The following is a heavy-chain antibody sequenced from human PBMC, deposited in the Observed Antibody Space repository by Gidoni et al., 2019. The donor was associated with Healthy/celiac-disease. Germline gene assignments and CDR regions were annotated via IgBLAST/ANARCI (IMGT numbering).Heavy chain of an antibody. V-gene: IGHV3-15*01. CDR2: IKSKTDCGTT. D-gene: IGHD3-10*01. Sequence: EVQLVESGGGLVKPGGSLRLSCAASGFTFSTAWMSLDRQAPGKGLGWVGRIKSKTDCGTTDYAAPVKGRFTISRDDSKNTLYLQMNSLKTEDTAVYYCTTPNDYYGSGSSFDYWGQGTLVTVSS. CDR3: TTPNDYYGSGSSFDY. CDR1: GFTFSTAW. J-gene: IGHJ4*02.